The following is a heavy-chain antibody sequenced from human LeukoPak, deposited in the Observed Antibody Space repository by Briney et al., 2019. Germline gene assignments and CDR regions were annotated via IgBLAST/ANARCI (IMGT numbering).Heavy chain of an antibody. CDR2: ISGSGGST. D-gene: IGHD3-10*01. CDR3: ARDPIGRWFGELLPP. J-gene: IGHJ5*02. Sequence: GGSLRLSCAASGFTFSSYAMSWVRQAPGKGLEWVSAISGSGGSTYYADSVKGRFTISRDNSKNTLYLQMNSLRAEDTAVYYCARDPIGRWFGELLPPWGQGTLVTVSS. V-gene: IGHV3-23*01. CDR1: GFTFSSYA.